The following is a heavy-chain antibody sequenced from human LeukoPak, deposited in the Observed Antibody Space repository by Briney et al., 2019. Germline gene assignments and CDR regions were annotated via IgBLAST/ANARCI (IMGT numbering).Heavy chain of an antibody. CDR1: GFTFSSYA. Sequence: GGSLRLSCAASGFTFSSYAMNWVRQAPGKGPEWISYITNSGSTIYYADSVKGRFTISRDNAKNSLVLQMNSLRDEDSAVYYCAKDQSRVAGTIDYWGQGTLVTVSS. V-gene: IGHV3-48*02. J-gene: IGHJ4*02. D-gene: IGHD6-19*01. CDR3: AKDQSRVAGTIDY. CDR2: ITNSGSTI.